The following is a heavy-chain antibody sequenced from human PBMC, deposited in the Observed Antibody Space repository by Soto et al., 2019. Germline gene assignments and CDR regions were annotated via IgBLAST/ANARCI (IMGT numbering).Heavy chain of an antibody. D-gene: IGHD2-8*01. CDR2: IYSGGST. Sequence: PGGSLRLSCAASGFTVSSNYMSWVRQAPGKGLEWVSVIYSGGSTYYADSVKGRFTISRDNSKNTLYLQMNSLRAEDTAVYYCARNSLMAGVDYWGQGTLVTVSS. J-gene: IGHJ4*02. V-gene: IGHV3-53*01. CDR1: GFTVSSNY. CDR3: ARNSLMAGVDY.